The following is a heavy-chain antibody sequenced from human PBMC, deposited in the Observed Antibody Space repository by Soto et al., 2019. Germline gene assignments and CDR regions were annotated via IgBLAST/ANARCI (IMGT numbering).Heavy chain of an antibody. Sequence: GSLRLSCAASGFTFSSYSMNWVRQAPGKGLEWVSSISSSSSYIYYADSVKGRFTISRDNAKNSLYLQMNSLRAEDTAVYYCARLGGYRYYYYGMDVWGQGTTVTVSS. J-gene: IGHJ6*02. V-gene: IGHV3-21*01. CDR1: GFTFSSYS. CDR2: ISSSSSYI. CDR3: ARLGGYRYYYYGMDV. D-gene: IGHD5-12*01.